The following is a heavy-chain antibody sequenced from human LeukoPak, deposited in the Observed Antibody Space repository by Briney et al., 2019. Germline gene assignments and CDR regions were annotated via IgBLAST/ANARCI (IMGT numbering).Heavy chain of an antibody. CDR3: ARDQGHGSGISYYYYYYMDV. CDR1: GYTFTGYY. D-gene: IGHD3-10*01. CDR2: INPNSGGT. V-gene: IGHV1-2*02. Sequence: ASVKVSCKASGYTFTGYYMHWVRQAPGQGLVWMGWINPNSGGTNYAQKFQGRVTMTRDTSISTAYMELSRLRSDDTAVYYCARDQGHGSGISYYYYYYMDVWGKGTTVTVSS. J-gene: IGHJ6*03.